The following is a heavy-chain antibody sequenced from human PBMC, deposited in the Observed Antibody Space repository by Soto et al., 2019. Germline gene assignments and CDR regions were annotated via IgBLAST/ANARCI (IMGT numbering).Heavy chain of an antibody. CDR2: ISGSGGST. Sequence: GGSLRLSCVASGFTFSSYAMSWVRQAPGKGLEWVSAISGSGGSTYYADSVKGRFTISRDNAKNSLYLQMNSLRAEDTAVYYCARGINYYDSSGDSWFDPWGQGTLVTVSS. V-gene: IGHV3-23*01. J-gene: IGHJ5*02. D-gene: IGHD3-22*01. CDR3: ARGINYYDSSGDSWFDP. CDR1: GFTFSSYA.